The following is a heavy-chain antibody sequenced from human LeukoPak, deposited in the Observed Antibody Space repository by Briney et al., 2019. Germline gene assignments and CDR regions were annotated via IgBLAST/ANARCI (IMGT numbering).Heavy chain of an antibody. CDR2: ISGGSRTI. V-gene: IGHV3-48*02. J-gene: IGHJ4*02. CDR3: ARASWGYSLLEDY. D-gene: IGHD5-18*01. Sequence: GGSLRLSCAASGFTFSSYSLNWVRQAPGKGLEWVSYISGGSRTIYYADSVKGRFTISRDNAKNSLHLQMNNLRDEDTAVYYCARASWGYSLLEDYWGQGTLVTVSS. CDR1: GFTFSSYS.